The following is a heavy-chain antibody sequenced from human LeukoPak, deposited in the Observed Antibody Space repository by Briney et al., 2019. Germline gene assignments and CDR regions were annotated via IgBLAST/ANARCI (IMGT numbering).Heavy chain of an antibody. D-gene: IGHD3-22*01. CDR2: ISGSGTRT. Sequence: RGSLRLSCVGSGFTLSSYAMSWVRQAPGKGLEWVSAISGSGTRTYYADSVKGRFTISRDNSKNTLYLQMNSLRAEDTAVYYCAKAPTKEEEWLLLNYFDYWGQGTLVTVSS. CDR1: GFTLSSYA. J-gene: IGHJ4*02. V-gene: IGHV3-23*01. CDR3: AKAPTKEEEWLLLNYFDY.